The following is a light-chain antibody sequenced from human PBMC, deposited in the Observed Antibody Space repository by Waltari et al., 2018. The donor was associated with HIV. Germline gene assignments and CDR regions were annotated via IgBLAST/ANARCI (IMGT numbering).Light chain of an antibody. Sequence: QSALTQPPSASGSPGQSVTISCPGTSSDVGGYNYVPWYQQHPGKAPKLMIYEVSKRPSGVPDRFSGSKSGNTASLTISGLQPEDEADYYCSSFTNTKTVIFGGGTRVTVL. J-gene: IGLJ2*01. CDR1: SSDVGGYNY. CDR3: SSFTNTKTVI. V-gene: IGLV2-8*01. CDR2: EVS.